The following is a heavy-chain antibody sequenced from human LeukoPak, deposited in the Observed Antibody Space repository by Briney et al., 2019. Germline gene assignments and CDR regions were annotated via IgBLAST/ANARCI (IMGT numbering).Heavy chain of an antibody. CDR3: ARHFGVVTKGVYYYYYGTDV. Sequence: GGSLRLSCAASGFTVSSKYMSWVRRAPGKGLEWVSVIYSGGTTYYADSVKGRFTISRDEPKNTLYLQMNSLRAEDTAVYYCARHFGVVTKGVYYYYYGTDVWGQGTLVTVSS. CDR1: GFTVSSKY. D-gene: IGHD3-3*01. CDR2: IYSGGTT. V-gene: IGHV3-66*04. J-gene: IGHJ6*02.